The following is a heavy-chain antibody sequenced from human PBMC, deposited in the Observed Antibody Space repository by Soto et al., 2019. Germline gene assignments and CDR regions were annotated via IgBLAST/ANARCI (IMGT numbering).Heavy chain of an antibody. CDR3: ARARWEVLPYCDY. D-gene: IGHD1-26*01. CDR2: IYYSGST. Sequence: QVQLQESGPGLVKPSENLSLTCTVSDGSVSSGSYYWSWIRQPPGKGLEWIGYIYYSGSTNYNPSLKSRVTISVDTSKNQFSLKLSSVTAADTAVYYCARARWEVLPYCDYWGQGTLVTVSS. V-gene: IGHV4-61*01. CDR1: DGSVSSGSYY. J-gene: IGHJ4*02.